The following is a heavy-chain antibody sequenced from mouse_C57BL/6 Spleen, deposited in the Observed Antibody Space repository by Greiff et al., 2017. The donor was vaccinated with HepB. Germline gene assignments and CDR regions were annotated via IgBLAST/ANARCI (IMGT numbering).Heavy chain of an antibody. D-gene: IGHD2-4*01. CDR2: IHPNSGST. J-gene: IGHJ4*01. Sequence: QVQLKQPGAELVKPGASVKLSCKASGYTFTSYWMHWVKQRPGQGLEWIGMIHPNSGSTNYNEKFKSKATLTVDKSSSTAYMQLSSLTSEDSAVYYCARFPLYYDYDEEGRNYAMDDWGQGTSVTVSS. V-gene: IGHV1-64*01. CDR3: ARFPLYYDYDEEGRNYAMDD. CDR1: GYTFTSYW.